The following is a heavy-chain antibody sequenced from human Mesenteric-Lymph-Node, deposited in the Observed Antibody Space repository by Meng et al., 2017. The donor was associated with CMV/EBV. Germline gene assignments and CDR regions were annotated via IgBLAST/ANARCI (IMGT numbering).Heavy chain of an antibody. CDR1: GFNVRDKY. CDR3: TGDSVSNPNLDY. CDR2: IYRGDNT. Sequence: LWESGGGFVQPGGSLRLSCAASGFNVRDKYMSWVRQAPGKGLEWVCIIYRGDNTYYIDSVKDRFTVSRDNSKNTMYLQMNSLRVEDTAVYYCTGDSVSNPNLDYWGQGTLVTVSS. J-gene: IGHJ4*02. V-gene: IGHV3-66*01. D-gene: IGHD3-10*01.